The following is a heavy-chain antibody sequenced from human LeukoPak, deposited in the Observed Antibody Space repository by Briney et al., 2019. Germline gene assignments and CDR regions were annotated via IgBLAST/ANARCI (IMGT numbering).Heavy chain of an antibody. CDR2: IDYDSSHI. V-gene: IGHV3-21*01. D-gene: IGHD2-15*01. CDR3: ARGLGYCSGGACSV. CDR1: GFTFSNSA. J-gene: IGHJ4*02. Sequence: GGSLRLSCAASGFTFSNSAMNWVRQVPGKGLEWVSSIDYDSSHIYYAASVKGRFTISRDNAKNTLFLQMNSLRADDTAVYYCARGLGYCSGGACSVWGQGTLVTVFS.